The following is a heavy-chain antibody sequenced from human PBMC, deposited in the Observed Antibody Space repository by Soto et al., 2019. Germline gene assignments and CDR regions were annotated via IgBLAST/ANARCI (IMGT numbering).Heavy chain of an antibody. CDR2: IYTSASI. V-gene: IGHV4-61*02. D-gene: IGHD6-19*01. Sequence: PSETLSLTCAVSGGSISSGGYSWSWIRQPPGKGLEWIGRIYTSASINYNPSLRGRFTLSVDTSTNQVSLKLASVTAADTAVYYCARDREAGYNFYYGMDVWGQGTTVTVSS. CDR1: GGSISSGGYS. J-gene: IGHJ6*02. CDR3: ARDREAGYNFYYGMDV.